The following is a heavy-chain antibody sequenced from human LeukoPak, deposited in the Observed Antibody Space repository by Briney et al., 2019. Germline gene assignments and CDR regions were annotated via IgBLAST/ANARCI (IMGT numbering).Heavy chain of an antibody. V-gene: IGHV3-30*03. J-gene: IGHJ4*02. CDR3: AREGELYDY. D-gene: IGHD3-16*01. CDR2: ISYDGSNK. Sequence: GGSLRLSCAASGFTFSSYGMHWVRQAPGKGLEWVAVISYDGSNKYYADSVKGRFTISRDNSKNTLDLQMNSLRAEDTAVYYCAREGELYDYWGQGTLVTVSS. CDR1: GFTFSSYG.